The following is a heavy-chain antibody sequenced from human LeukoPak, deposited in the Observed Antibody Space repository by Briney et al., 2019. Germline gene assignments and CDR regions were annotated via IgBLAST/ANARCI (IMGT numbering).Heavy chain of an antibody. Sequence: PGGSLTLSCAVSGFTFSGYWMGWVRQAPGKGLEWVANINQDGGDKNYVDSVKGRFTISRDHAKNSLYLQMNSLRAEDTAVYYCARDPHGGNSLGPWGQGTLVTVSS. CDR2: INQDGGDK. D-gene: IGHD4-23*01. CDR3: ARDPHGGNSLGP. V-gene: IGHV3-7*01. CDR1: GFTFSGYW. J-gene: IGHJ5*02.